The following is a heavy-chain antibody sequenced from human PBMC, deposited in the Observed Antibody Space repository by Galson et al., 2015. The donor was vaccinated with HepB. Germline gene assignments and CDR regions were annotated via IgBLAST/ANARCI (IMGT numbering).Heavy chain of an antibody. CDR3: AGLGSAWSLSY. V-gene: IGHV3-74*01. D-gene: IGHD6-19*01. CDR1: GSIFSNDW. CDR2: INTDGSYT. Sequence: SLRLSCAASGSIFSNDWVHWVRQAPGKGLVWVARINTDGSYTGYADFVKGRFTISRDNAKNTLYLQMNNLRAEGTAIYYCAGLGSAWSLSYWGQGTLVTVSS. J-gene: IGHJ4*02.